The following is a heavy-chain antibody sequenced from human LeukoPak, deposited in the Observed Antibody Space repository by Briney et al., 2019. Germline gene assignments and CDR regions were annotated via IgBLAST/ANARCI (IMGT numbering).Heavy chain of an antibody. CDR2: SSGSGHTT. V-gene: IGHV3-23*01. Sequence: GGSLRLSCAATGFTFSNYAMSSVRQAPGKGLEWVSASSGSGHTTYYADSVRSRFTFSRDNAKRPVFLQMNSLRAEDTAIYYCAKARTLTAILGSWGQGTLVTVSS. CDR3: AKARTLTAILGS. CDR1: GFTFSNYA. J-gene: IGHJ5*02. D-gene: IGHD2-21*02.